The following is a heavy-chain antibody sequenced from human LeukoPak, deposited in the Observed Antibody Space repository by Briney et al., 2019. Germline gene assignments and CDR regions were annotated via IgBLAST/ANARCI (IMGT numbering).Heavy chain of an antibody. CDR2: IYYSGST. V-gene: IGHV4-59*01. Sequence: SETLSPTCTVSGGSISSYYWSWIRQPPGKGLEWIGYIYYSGSTNYNPSLKSRVTISVDTSKNQFSLKLSSVTAADTAVYYCARPYCSGGSCYYSNWGQGTLVTVSS. D-gene: IGHD2-15*01. CDR3: ARPYCSGGSCYYSN. J-gene: IGHJ4*02. CDR1: GGSISSYY.